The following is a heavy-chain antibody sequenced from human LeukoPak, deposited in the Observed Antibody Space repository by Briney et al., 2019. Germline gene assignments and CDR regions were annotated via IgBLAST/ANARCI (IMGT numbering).Heavy chain of an antibody. V-gene: IGHV4-39*07. D-gene: IGHD3-3*01. Sequence: SETLSLTCTVSGGSIRSSYYYWGWIRQPPGKGLEWIGSIYDSGSTYYNPSLKSRVTISSDKSKNHFSLKLTSVNAADTAVYYCARDVGGNYDSLDYWGQGLLVSVSS. J-gene: IGHJ4*02. CDR3: ARDVGGNYDSLDY. CDR2: IYDSGST. CDR1: GGSIRSSYYY.